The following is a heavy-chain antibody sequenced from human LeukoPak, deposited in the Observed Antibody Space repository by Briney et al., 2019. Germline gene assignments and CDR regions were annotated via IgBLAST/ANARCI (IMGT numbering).Heavy chain of an antibody. J-gene: IGHJ5*02. D-gene: IGHD3-3*01. CDR3: ARDLFRRFLEWLLVFDP. CDR2: INPNSGGT. V-gene: IGHV1-2*02. Sequence: ASVKVSCKASGYTFTGYYMHWVRQAPGQGLEWMGWINPNSGGTNYAQKFQGRVTMTRDTSNRTAYMEVSRVRADDTAVYYCARDLFRRFLEWLLVFDPWGQGTLVTVSS. CDR1: GYTFTGYY.